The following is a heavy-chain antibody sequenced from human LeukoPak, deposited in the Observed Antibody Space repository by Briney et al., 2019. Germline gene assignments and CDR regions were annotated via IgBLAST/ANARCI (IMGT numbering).Heavy chain of an antibody. CDR2: IYSAGSI. CDR1: GFPVSSNS. CDR3: ARRAGAYTHPYDY. D-gene: IGHD3-16*01. Sequence: GGSLRLSCTVSGFPVSSNSMSWVRQAPGTGLEWVSFIYSAGSIYYSDSVMGLFTISIDNSKNTLYLQMNSLRAEDTAVYYCARRAGAYTHPYDYWGQGTLVTVSS. J-gene: IGHJ4*02. V-gene: IGHV3-53*01.